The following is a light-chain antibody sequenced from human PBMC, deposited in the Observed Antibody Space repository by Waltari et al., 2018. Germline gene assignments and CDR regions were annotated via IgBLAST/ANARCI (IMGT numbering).Light chain of an antibody. CDR1: QSISSY. V-gene: IGKV1-39*01. CDR2: AAS. Sequence: DIQMTQSPSSLSASVGDRVTITCRASQSISSYINWYQLKHGEAPKLLIFAASSLQSGVPSRFSGSGAGTEVTLTISSLQPEDFATYYCQQSYSTPFTFGPGTKVDIK. J-gene: IGKJ3*01. CDR3: QQSYSTPFT.